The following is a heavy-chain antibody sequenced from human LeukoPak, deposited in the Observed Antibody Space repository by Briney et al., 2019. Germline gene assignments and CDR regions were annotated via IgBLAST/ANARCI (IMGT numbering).Heavy chain of an antibody. CDR3: SRGSGWLSVY. D-gene: IGHD6-19*01. Sequence: PGGSLRLSCTASGFTFGDYLMSWFRQAPGKGLEWIGFISGGTTEYAASVKGRFTISRDDSTSIAYLRMNSLTTEDTAVYYCSRGSGWLSVYWGQGTLVTVYS. CDR1: GFTFGDYL. V-gene: IGHV3-49*03. J-gene: IGHJ4*02. CDR2: ISGGTT.